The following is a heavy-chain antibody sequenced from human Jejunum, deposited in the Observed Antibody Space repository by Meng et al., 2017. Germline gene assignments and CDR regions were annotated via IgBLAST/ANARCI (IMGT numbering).Heavy chain of an antibody. D-gene: IGHD5-24*01. CDR1: GGPVSSGFNY. CDR3: ARDSETYPTYFDY. CDR2: ISDSGTT. J-gene: IGHJ4*02. V-gene: IGHV4-61*03. Sequence: QAQLKASHPGLGLPSATPRPPFTASGGPVSSGFNYWSWIRQPPGKGLEWIGYISDSGTTNYNPSLKSRVTMSVDTSKNHFSLKLTSVTAADTAVYFCARDSETYPTYFDYWGQGTLVTVSS.